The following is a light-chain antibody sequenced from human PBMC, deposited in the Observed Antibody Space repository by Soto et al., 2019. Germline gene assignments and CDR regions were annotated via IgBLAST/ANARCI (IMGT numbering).Light chain of an antibody. CDR3: QHYYPYPT. V-gene: IGKV1-16*02. CDR2: DAS. J-gene: IGKJ4*01. CDR1: QDIRTY. Sequence: DIQMTQSPSSLSASVGDRVTLTCRASQDIRTYLAWFRQKPGTAPESLIYDASTLQGGVPSNFSGAGSGTDFTLTISSLQPGDFATYYCQHYYPYPTFGGGTEVEIK.